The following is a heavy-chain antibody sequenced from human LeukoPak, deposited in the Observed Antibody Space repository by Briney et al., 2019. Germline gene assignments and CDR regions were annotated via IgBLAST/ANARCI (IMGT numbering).Heavy chain of an antibody. CDR1: GFNFSNYH. CDR2: ISSSSSTI. J-gene: IGHJ4*02. Sequence: GGSLRLSCAASGFNFSNYHMNWVRQGPGKGLEWVSSISSSSSTIYYADSVKGRFTISRDNAKNSLFLRMNSLRDEDTAVYYCARDAGLWFGELDYWGQGNLVTVSS. V-gene: IGHV3-48*02. CDR3: ARDAGLWFGELDY. D-gene: IGHD3-10*01.